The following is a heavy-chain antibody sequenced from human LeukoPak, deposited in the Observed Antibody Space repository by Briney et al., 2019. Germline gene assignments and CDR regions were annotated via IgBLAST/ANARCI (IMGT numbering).Heavy chain of an antibody. V-gene: IGHV3-23*01. D-gene: IGHD6-19*01. J-gene: IGHJ4*02. CDR2: ISGNGGTT. CDR1: GLTFTSYA. Sequence: GGSLRLSCAASGLTFTSYAMSWVRQAPGKGLEWLSTISGNGGTTYYADSVKGRFTISRDNSKNTVHLQMNSLRVEDTAVYYCAKGAVPPDFWGQGTLVTVSS. CDR3: AKGAVPPDF.